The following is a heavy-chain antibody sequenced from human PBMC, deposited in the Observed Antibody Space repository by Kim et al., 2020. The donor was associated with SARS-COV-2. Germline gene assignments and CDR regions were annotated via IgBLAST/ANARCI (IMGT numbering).Heavy chain of an antibody. D-gene: IGHD6-19*01. Sequence: SQTLSLTCAISGDSVSSNSAAWNWIRQSPSRGLEWLGRTYYRSKWYNDYAVSVKSRITINPDTSKNQFSLQLNSVTPEDTAVYYCARDLPYSSGWFPRFDYWGQGTLVTVSS. CDR2: TYYRSKWYN. J-gene: IGHJ4*02. V-gene: IGHV6-1*01. CDR1: GDSVSSNSAA. CDR3: ARDLPYSSGWFPRFDY.